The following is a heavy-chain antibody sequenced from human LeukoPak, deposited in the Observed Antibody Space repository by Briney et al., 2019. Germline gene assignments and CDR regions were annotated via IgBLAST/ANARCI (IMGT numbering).Heavy chain of an antibody. D-gene: IGHD5-12*01. CDR3: ASDSGYDPLFYYYYGMDV. V-gene: IGHV1-69*13. CDR1: GGTFSSYA. Sequence: SVKVSCKASGGTFSSYAISWVRQAPGQGLEWMGGIIPIFGTANYAQKFQGRVTITADESTSTAYMELSSLRYEDTAVYYCASDSGYDPLFYYYYGMDVWGKGTTVTVSS. J-gene: IGHJ6*04. CDR2: IIPIFGTA.